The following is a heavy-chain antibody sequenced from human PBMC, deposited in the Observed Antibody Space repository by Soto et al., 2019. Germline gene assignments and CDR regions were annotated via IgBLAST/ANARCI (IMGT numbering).Heavy chain of an antibody. V-gene: IGHV4-34*01. Sequence: SETLSLTCAVYGGSFSGYYWSWIRQPPGKGLEWIGEINHSGSTNYNPSLKSRVTISVDTSKNQFSLKLSSVTAADTAVYYCARGLAAAGNWFDPWGQGTLVTVSS. D-gene: IGHD6-13*01. CDR3: ARGLAAAGNWFDP. CDR2: INHSGST. CDR1: GGSFSGYY. J-gene: IGHJ5*02.